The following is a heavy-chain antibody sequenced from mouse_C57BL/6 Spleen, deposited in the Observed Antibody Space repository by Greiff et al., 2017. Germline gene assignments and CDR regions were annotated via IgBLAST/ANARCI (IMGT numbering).Heavy chain of an antibody. CDR1: GYTFTSYW. J-gene: IGHJ2*01. D-gene: IGHD3-2*02. CDR2: IDPSDSYT. V-gene: IGHV1-69*01. CDR3: ARPSSGRGFDY. Sequence: VQLQQPGAELVMPGASVKLSCKASGYTFTSYWMHWVTQRPGQGLEWIGEIDPSDSYTNYNQKFKGKSTLTVDKSSSTAYMQLSSLTSEDSAVYYCARPSSGRGFDYWGQGTTLTVSS.